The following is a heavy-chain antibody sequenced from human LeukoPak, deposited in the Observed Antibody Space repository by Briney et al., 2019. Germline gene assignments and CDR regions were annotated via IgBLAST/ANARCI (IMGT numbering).Heavy chain of an antibody. Sequence: PGGSLRLSCAASGFTFSSYWMTWVRQAPGKGLEWVANMNLDGSEKYYVDSVKGRFIISRDNAKNSLFLQMNSLIAEDTAVYYCARDDGFSCYSYWGQGILVTVSS. CDR3: ARDDGFSCYSY. V-gene: IGHV3-7*01. CDR2: MNLDGSEK. J-gene: IGHJ4*02. CDR1: GFTFSSYW. D-gene: IGHD3/OR15-3a*01.